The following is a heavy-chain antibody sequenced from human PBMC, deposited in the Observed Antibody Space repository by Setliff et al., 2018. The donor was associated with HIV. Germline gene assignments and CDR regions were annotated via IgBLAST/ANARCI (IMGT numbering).Heavy chain of an antibody. V-gene: IGHV4-39*01. D-gene: IGHD3-22*01. CDR2: FYYSGSS. CDR3: ASRIYYYDSSRVLREEGFDP. Sequence: SETLSLTCTVSGDSISRRIYYWGWIRQPPGKGLEWIGNFYYSGSSHYNPSLKSRVTISVDTSKNQFSLKLISVSAADTAVYYCASRIYYYDSSRVLREEGFDPWGQGTRVTVSS. CDR1: GDSISRRIYY. J-gene: IGHJ5*02.